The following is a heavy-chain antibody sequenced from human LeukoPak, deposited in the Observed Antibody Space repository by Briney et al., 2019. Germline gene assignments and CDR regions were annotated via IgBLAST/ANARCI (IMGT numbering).Heavy chain of an antibody. D-gene: IGHD3-16*01. CDR2: INAYNGNT. V-gene: IGHV1-18*01. CDR3: ARDGFRGPSDY. J-gene: IGHJ4*02. Sequence: ASVKVSCKASGYTFNSYSINWVRQAPGQGLEWMGSINAYNGNTNYAQKVQGRVTMTTDTSTSTAYMELRSLRSDDTALYYCARDGFRGPSDYWGQGTLLTVSS. CDR1: GYTFNSYS.